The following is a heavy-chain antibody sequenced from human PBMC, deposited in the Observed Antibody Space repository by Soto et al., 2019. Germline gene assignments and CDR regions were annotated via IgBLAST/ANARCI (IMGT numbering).Heavy chain of an antibody. V-gene: IGHV1-46*01. CDR2: INPSGGST. D-gene: IGHD5-12*01. J-gene: IGHJ6*02. Sequence: ASVKVSCKASGYTFTSYYMHWVRQAPGQGLEWMGIINPSGGSTSYAQKFQGRVTMTRDTSTSTVYMELSSLRSEDTAVYYCASNGYSGYAVYYYYGMDVWGQGTTVTSP. CDR3: ASNGYSGYAVYYYYGMDV. CDR1: GYTFTSYY.